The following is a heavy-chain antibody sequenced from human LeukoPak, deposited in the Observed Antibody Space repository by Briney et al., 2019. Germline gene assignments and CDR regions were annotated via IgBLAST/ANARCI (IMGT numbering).Heavy chain of an antibody. Sequence: SVTVSCTASGGTFSSYAISWVRQAPGQGLEWMGGIIPIFGTANYAQKFQGRVTITADESTSTAYMELSSLRSEDTAVYYCASMLERRGSSDYWGQGTLVTVSS. CDR1: GGTFSSYA. D-gene: IGHD1-1*01. V-gene: IGHV1-69*13. CDR3: ASMLERRGSSDY. CDR2: IIPIFGTA. J-gene: IGHJ4*02.